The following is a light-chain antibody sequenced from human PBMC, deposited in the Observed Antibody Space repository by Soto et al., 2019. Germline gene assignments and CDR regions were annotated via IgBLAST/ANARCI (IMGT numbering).Light chain of an antibody. CDR1: QSVSSN. Sequence: EIVMTQSPATLSVSPGERATLSCRASQSVSSNLAWYQQKPGQAPRLLIYGASTRATGIPARFSGSGSGTEFTRTISSLQSEDFAVYYCQQYNKCPYTFGQGTKLEIK. CDR3: QQYNKCPYT. V-gene: IGKV3-15*01. CDR2: GAS. J-gene: IGKJ2*01.